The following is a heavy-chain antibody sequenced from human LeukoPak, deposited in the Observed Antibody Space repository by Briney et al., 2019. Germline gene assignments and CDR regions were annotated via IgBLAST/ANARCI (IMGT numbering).Heavy chain of an antibody. Sequence: GGSLRLSCAASGFTFSSYAMSWVRQAPGKGLEWVSAISGSGGSTYYADSVKGRFTISRDNSKNTLYLQMNSLRAEDTAVYYCAKDGGYCSGGSCYAQPAFDIWGQGTMVTVSS. CDR3: AKDGGYCSGGSCYAQPAFDI. D-gene: IGHD2-15*01. CDR2: ISGSGGST. CDR1: GFTFSSYA. V-gene: IGHV3-23*01. J-gene: IGHJ3*02.